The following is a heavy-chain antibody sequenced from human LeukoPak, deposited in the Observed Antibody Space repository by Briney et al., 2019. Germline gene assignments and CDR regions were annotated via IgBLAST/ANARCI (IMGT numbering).Heavy chain of an antibody. J-gene: IGHJ6*02. CDR3: ARGSYFAMDV. CDR1: GFTFKSHF. V-gene: IGHV3-74*01. Sequence: GGSLRLSCATSGFTFKSHFMHWVRQAPGRGLVWVSGIHTDGSTTFYADSVKGRFTISRDNARNTLYLQMNSLRAEDTAVYYCARGSYFAMDVWGQGTTVTVSS. CDR2: IHTDGSTT.